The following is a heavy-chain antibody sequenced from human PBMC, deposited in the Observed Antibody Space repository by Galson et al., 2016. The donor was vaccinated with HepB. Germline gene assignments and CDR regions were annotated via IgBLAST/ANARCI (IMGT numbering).Heavy chain of an antibody. CDR2: INVGNGNT. D-gene: IGHD6-19*01. V-gene: IGHV1-3*01. J-gene: IGHJ4*02. CDR3: AKSRLIAVAGTFGY. CDR1: GYTFTSYA. Sequence: SVKVSCKASGYTFTSYAMHWVRQAPGQRLEWMGWINVGNGNTKYSQKFQGRVTITRDTSASTAYMELSSLRSEDTAVYYCAKSRLIAVAGTFGYWGQGTLVTVSS.